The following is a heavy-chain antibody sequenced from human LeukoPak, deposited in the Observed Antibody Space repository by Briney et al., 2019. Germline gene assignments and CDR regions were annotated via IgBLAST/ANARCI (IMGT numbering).Heavy chain of an antibody. CDR2: VYYSGST. Sequence: SETLSLTCTVSAGSIRNYYWSWIRQPPGQGLEWIGYVYYSGSTDYNPSPQSRVTISVDIPKKHFSLKLTSVTAADTAVYYCARGPLGFCTTSGCSTDAFDIWGQGTMVTVSS. CDR3: ARGPLGFCTTSGCSTDAFDI. CDR1: AGSIRNYY. J-gene: IGHJ3*02. D-gene: IGHD2-2*02. V-gene: IGHV4-59*01.